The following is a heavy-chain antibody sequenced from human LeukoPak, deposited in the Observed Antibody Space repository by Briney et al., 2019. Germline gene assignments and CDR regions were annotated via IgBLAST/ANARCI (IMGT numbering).Heavy chain of an antibody. CDR1: GFTFDDYA. CDR2: ISWNSGSI. J-gene: IGHJ4*02. Sequence: GGSLRLSCAASGFTFDDYAMHWVRQAPGKGLEWVSGISWNSGSIGYADSVKGRFTISRDNAKNSLYLQMNSLRAEDTALYYCAKVSSGWREGDYWGQGTLVTVSS. CDR3: AKVSSGWREGDY. D-gene: IGHD6-19*01. V-gene: IGHV3-9*01.